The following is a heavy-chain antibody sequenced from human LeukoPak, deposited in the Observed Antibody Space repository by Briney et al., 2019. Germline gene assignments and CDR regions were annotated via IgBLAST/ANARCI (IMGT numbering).Heavy chain of an antibody. CDR2: IIPIFGTA. V-gene: IGHV1-69*06. J-gene: IGHJ6*03. Sequence: ASVKVSCKASGGTFSSYGISWVRQARGQGLEWMGGIIPIFGTANYAQKFQGRVTITADKSTSTAYMELSSLRSEDTAVYYCARQQWLRNYYYYYYYMDVWGKGTTVTVSS. CDR3: ARQQWLRNYYYYYYYMDV. CDR1: GGTFSSYG. D-gene: IGHD6-19*01.